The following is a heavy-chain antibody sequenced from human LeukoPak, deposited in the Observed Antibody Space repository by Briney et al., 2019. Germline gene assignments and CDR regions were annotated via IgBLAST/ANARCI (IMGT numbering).Heavy chain of an antibody. CDR1: AFSFATSW. J-gene: IGHJ4*02. CDR3: ARRGEAMDGCDY. CDR2: IFPGDSDT. Sequence: GLSLQISCQGSAFSFATSWIGWVRPMPGQGLEWMGIIFPGDSDTRYSPSFQGQVTISADKSINTAYLQWSSLKPSDTAIYYCARRGEAMDGCDYWGQGTLVTVTS. V-gene: IGHV5-51*01. D-gene: IGHD5-18*01.